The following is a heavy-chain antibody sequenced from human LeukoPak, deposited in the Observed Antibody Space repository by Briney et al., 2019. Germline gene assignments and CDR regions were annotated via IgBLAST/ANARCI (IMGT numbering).Heavy chain of an antibody. CDR3: RRAFYDKGFDY. D-gene: IGHD3-22*01. V-gene: IGHV3-21*01. J-gene: IGHJ4*02. CDR1: GFTFSSYS. CDR2: ISSSSSYI. Sequence: GGSLRLSCAASGFTFSSYSMNWVRQAPGEGLEWVSSISSSSSYIYYADSVKGRFTLSRDTAKNSPYLQMNRLRPEDTAVYYCRRAFYDKGFDYWGQGTLVTVSS.